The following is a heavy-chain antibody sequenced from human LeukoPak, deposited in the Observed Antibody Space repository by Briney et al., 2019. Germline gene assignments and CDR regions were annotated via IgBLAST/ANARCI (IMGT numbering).Heavy chain of an antibody. CDR1: GFTFSSYG. Sequence: HAGGSLRLSCAASGFTFSSYGMHWVRQAPGKGLEWVAVISYDGSNKYYADSVKGRFTISRGNSKNTLYLQMDSLRAEDTAVYYCAKAETPREEDYFDYWGQGTLVTVSS. CDR2: ISYDGSNK. D-gene: IGHD4-23*01. CDR3: AKAETPREEDYFDY. V-gene: IGHV3-30*18. J-gene: IGHJ4*02.